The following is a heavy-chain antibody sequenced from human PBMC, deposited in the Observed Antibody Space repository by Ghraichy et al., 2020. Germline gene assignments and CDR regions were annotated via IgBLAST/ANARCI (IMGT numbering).Heavy chain of an antibody. V-gene: IGHV3-23*01. CDR3: AKRDYDFWSGYDYGMDV. Sequence: GGSLRLSCAASGFTFSSYAMSWVRQAPGKRLEWVSAISGSGGSTYYADSMKGRFTISRDNSKNTLYLQMNSLRAEDTAVYYCAKRDYDFWSGYDYGMDVWGQGTTVTVSS. D-gene: IGHD3-3*01. CDR1: GFTFSSYA. J-gene: IGHJ6*02. CDR2: ISGSGGST.